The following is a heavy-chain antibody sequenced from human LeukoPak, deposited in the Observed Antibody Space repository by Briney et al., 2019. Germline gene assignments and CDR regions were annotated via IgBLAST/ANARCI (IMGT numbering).Heavy chain of an antibody. V-gene: IGHV4-4*02. CDR1: GGSISSTNW. D-gene: IGHD3-10*01. CDR2: IYHNWST. CDR3: ARDRMGVRAFDY. J-gene: IGHJ4*02. Sequence: SETLSLTCAVSGGSISSTNWWSWVRQPPGKGLEWMEEIYHNWSTNYNPSLRSRVTISADKSKNQFSLKLTYVTAADTAVYYCARDRMGVRAFDYWGQGTRVTVSS.